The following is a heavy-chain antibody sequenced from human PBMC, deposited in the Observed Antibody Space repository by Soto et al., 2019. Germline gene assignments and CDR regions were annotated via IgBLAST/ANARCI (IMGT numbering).Heavy chain of an antibody. J-gene: IGHJ3*02. D-gene: IGHD2-15*01. CDR2: IWYDGSNK. CDR3: ARDLRCSGGSCYWGAFDI. V-gene: IGHV3-33*01. Sequence: QVQLVESGGGVVQPGRSLRLSCAASGFTFSSYGMHWVRQAPGKGLEWMTVIWYDGSNKYYEDSVKGRFTISRDNSKNTLYLQMNSLRAEDTAVYYCARDLRCSGGSCYWGAFDIWGQGTVVTVSS. CDR1: GFTFSSYG.